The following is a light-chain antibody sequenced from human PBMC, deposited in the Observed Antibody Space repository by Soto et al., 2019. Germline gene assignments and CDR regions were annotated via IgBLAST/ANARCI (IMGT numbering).Light chain of an antibody. Sequence: VLTQPPSVSGAPGQRVTISCTGSSSNIGAGYDVHWYQQLPGTAPKLLIYGNSNRPSGVPDRFSGSKSGTSASLAITGLQAEDEADYYCQSYDSSLSGWVVFGGGTKLTVL. CDR1: SSNIGAGYD. V-gene: IGLV1-40*01. J-gene: IGLJ2*01. CDR3: QSYDSSLSGWVV. CDR2: GNS.